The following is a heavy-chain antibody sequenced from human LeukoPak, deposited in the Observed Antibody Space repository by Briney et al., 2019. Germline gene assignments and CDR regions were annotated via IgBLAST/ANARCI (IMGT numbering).Heavy chain of an antibody. CDR3: ARSKAHLSTSWYGTWFDP. J-gene: IGHJ5*02. CDR2: RYHSGDT. D-gene: IGHD2-2*01. CDR1: GYSVSSGYY. Sequence: SETLSLTCTVSGYSVSSGYYWGWIRQPPGKGLDWIGGRYHSGDTYYNPSLKSRVTISVDTSKNQLSLKLSSVTAADTAVYYCARSKAHLSTSWYGTWFDPWGQGTLVTVSS. V-gene: IGHV4-38-2*02.